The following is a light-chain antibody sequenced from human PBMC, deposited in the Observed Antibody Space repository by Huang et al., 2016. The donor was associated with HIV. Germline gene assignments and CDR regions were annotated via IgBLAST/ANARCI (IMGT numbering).Light chain of an antibody. CDR3: QQYNNWPPWT. V-gene: IGKV3-15*01. CDR2: GAS. J-gene: IGKJ1*01. CDR1: QSVSSD. Sequence: EIVMKQFPATLSVSPGDRATLYCRASQSVSSDLAWYQQKLGQAPRLLIYGASTRATVIPARFSGSGSGAEVTHTNSSLQSEDFAVYYCQQYNNWPPWTFGQGTKVEIK.